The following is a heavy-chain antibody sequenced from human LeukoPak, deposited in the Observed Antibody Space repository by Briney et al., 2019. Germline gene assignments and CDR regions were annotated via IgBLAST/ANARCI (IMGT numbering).Heavy chain of an antibody. CDR2: ISYDGSNK. Sequence: TGGSLRLSCAASGFTFSNYGIHWVRQAPGKGLEWVAVISYDGSNKYYVDSVKGRFTISRDNSKNTPYLQMNSLRGEDTAVYYCAKESRIVATIDYWGQGTLVTVSS. V-gene: IGHV3-30*18. CDR1: GFTFSNYG. CDR3: AKESRIVATIDY. D-gene: IGHD5-12*01. J-gene: IGHJ4*02.